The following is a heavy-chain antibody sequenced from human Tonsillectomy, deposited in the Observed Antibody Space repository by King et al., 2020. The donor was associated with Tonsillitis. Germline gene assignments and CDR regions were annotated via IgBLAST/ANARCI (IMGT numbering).Heavy chain of an antibody. J-gene: IGHJ3*02. V-gene: IGHV3-7*01. Sequence: VQLVESGGSLVQPGGSLRLSCAASGFTFSSYWMSWVRQAPGKGLEWVANIKEDGSEKYYLDSVKGRFTISRDNAKNSLYLQMNSLRAEDTAVYYCARDIEQGGSYYAFDIWGQGTMVSVSS. CDR2: IKEDGSEK. CDR3: ARDIEQGGSYYAFDI. CDR1: GFTFSSYW. D-gene: IGHD1-26*01.